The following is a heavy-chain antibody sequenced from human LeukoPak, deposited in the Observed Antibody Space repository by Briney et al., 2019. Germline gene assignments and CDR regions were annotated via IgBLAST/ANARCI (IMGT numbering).Heavy chain of an antibody. CDR2: ISGSGGST. J-gene: IGHJ2*01. Sequence: PGGSLRLSXAASGFTFSSYAMSWVRQAPGKGLEWVSAISGSGGSTYYADSMKGRFTISRDNSKNTLYLQMNSLRAEDTAVDYCATGYCSSTSCYQGWYFDLWGRGTLVTVSS. D-gene: IGHD2-2*01. CDR3: ATGYCSSTSCYQGWYFDL. V-gene: IGHV3-23*01. CDR1: GFTFSSYA.